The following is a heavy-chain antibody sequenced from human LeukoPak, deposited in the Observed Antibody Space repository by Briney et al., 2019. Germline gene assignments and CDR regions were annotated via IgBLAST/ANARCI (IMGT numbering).Heavy chain of an antibody. CDR2: TSSDDRNE. D-gene: IGHD3-16*01. CDR3: AMDYYDINGYSRGWDY. CDR1: GFTFSSYP. Sequence: GGSLRLSCAASGFTFSSYPVHWIRQAPGKGLEWVAVTSSDDRNEDYGDSVKGRFTVSRDISKKTVYLQMNSLTTEDTAVYYCAMDYYDINGYSRGWDYWGRGTRVIVSS. J-gene: IGHJ4*02. V-gene: IGHV3-30*01.